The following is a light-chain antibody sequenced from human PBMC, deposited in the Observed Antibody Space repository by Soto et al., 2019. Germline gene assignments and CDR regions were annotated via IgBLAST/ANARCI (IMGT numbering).Light chain of an antibody. J-gene: IGLJ1*01. V-gene: IGLV2-11*01. Sequence: QSVLTQPRSVSGSPGQSVTISCTGTSSDVGGYNYVSWYQQHPGKAPKLMIYDVSKRPSGVPDRFSGSKSGNTASLTISGLQAEDEADDYCCSYAGSYTPWVFGTGTKVTVL. CDR3: CSYAGSYTPWV. CDR2: DVS. CDR1: SSDVGGYNY.